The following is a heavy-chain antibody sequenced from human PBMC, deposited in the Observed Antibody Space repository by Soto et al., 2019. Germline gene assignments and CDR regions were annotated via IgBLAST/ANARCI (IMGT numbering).Heavy chain of an antibody. J-gene: IGHJ4*02. D-gene: IGHD6-13*01. CDR1: GFTFTSYA. Sequence: PGESLKISCAASGFTFTSYAMTWVRHAPGKGLEWVSSISSGSGGSTYYADSVKGRFTISRDNSRNTLYLQMNSLRAEDTAVYYCARSPYSSSFDYWGQGTLVTVSS. CDR2: ISSGSGGST. CDR3: ARSPYSSSFDY. V-gene: IGHV3-23*01.